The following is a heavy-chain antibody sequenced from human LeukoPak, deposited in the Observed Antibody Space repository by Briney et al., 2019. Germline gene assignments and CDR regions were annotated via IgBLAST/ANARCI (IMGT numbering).Heavy chain of an antibody. J-gene: IGHJ4*02. CDR2: ISSSGSTI. CDR3: ARVREDQYYYGSGSLGY. Sequence: PGVSLRLSCAASGFTFSSYEMNWVRQAPGKGLEWVSYISSSGSTIYYADSVKGRFTISRDNAKNSLYLQMNSLRAEDTAVYYCARVREDQYYYGSGSLGYWGQGTLVTVSS. D-gene: IGHD3-10*01. V-gene: IGHV3-48*03. CDR1: GFTFSSYE.